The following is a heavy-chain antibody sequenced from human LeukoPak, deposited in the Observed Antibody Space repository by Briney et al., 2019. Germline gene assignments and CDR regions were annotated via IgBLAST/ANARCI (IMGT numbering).Heavy chain of an antibody. J-gene: IGHJ2*01. CDR2: MYYSGST. CDR3: ARGVVVVPAANHDWYFDL. D-gene: IGHD2-2*01. Sequence: SETLSLTFTVSGGSISSYYWSWIRQPPGKGLEWIGYMYYSGSTNYNPSLKSRVTISVDTSKNQFSLKLSSVTAADTAVYYCARGVVVVPAANHDWYFDLWGRGTLVTVSS. V-gene: IGHV4-59*01. CDR1: GGSISSYY.